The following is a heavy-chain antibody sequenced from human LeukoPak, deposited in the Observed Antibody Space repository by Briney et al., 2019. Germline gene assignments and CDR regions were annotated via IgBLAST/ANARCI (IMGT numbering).Heavy chain of an antibody. J-gene: IGHJ4*02. Sequence: SETLSLTCAVSGGSISSGGYSWSWIRQPPGKGLEWIGYIYHSGSTYYGPSLRSRVTLSVDRSKNQFSLKLSSVTAADTAVYYCARGGDFWSGYPILYWGQGTLVTVSS. V-gene: IGHV4-30-2*01. CDR2: IYHSGST. CDR3: ARGGDFWSGYPILY. CDR1: GGSISSGGYS. D-gene: IGHD3-3*01.